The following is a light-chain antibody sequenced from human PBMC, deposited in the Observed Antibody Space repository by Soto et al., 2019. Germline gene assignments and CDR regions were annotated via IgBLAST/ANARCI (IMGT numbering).Light chain of an antibody. Sequence: DIQMTQSPSSLSASVGDRVTITCRASQSISSWLAWYQQKPGKVPKLLIYDASSLEGGVPSRFSGSGSGTEFTLTINNLQPDDFATYYCQQYYSSPYTFGQGTKLEIK. V-gene: IGKV1-5*01. J-gene: IGKJ2*01. CDR2: DAS. CDR3: QQYYSSPYT. CDR1: QSISSW.